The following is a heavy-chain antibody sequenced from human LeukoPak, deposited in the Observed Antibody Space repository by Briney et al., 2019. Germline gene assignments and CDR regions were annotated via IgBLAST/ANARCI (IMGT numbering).Heavy chain of an antibody. CDR2: ITYDGYYK. CDR3: ARDLSPVVRASPMGY. Sequence: GGSLRLYCAASGFTFTSYGMHWVRQSPGKGLEWVALITYDGYYKYYSDSVKGRFTIYSDTSKNTLYLKMNSLRAEDTAVYYCARDLSPVVRASPMGYWGQGTLVTVSS. J-gene: IGHJ4*02. V-gene: IGHV3-30*03. CDR1: GFTFTSYG. D-gene: IGHD3-10*01.